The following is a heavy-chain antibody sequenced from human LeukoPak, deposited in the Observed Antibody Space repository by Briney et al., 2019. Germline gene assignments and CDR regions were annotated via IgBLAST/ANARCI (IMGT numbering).Heavy chain of an antibody. J-gene: IGHJ5*02. CDR3: ARRGYYGSGTYCYSWFDP. Sequence: SETLSLTCTVSGDSISSYYWSWIRRPPGKGLEWIGYIYYSGSTTYNPSLKSRVIISVDTSKNQFSLKLSSVTAADTAVYYCARRGYYGSGTYCYSWFDPWGQGTLVTVSS. D-gene: IGHD3-10*01. CDR2: IYYSGST. V-gene: IGHV4-59*08. CDR1: GDSISSYY.